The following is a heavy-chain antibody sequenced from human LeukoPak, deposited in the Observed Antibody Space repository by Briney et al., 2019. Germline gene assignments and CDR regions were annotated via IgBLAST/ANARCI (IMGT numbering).Heavy chain of an antibody. CDR3: ARGGGSYYGERGFDY. J-gene: IGHJ3*01. V-gene: IGHV3-13*01. D-gene: IGHD1-26*01. Sequence: GGSLRLSCAASGFTFSSYDMHWVRQATGKGLEWVSAIGTAGDTYYPGSVKGRFTISRENAKNSLYLQMNSLRAGDAAVYYCARGGGSYYGERGFDYWGQGTMVTVSS. CDR1: GFTFSSYD. CDR2: IGTAGDT.